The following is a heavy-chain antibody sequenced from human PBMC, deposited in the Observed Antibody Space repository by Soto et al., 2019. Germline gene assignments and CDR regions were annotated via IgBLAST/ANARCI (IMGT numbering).Heavy chain of an antibody. CDR2: IRSKAYGGTT. Sequence: GGSLSLSCTASGFTFGDYAMSWFRQAPGKGLEWVGFIRSKAYGGTTEYAASVKGRFTISRDDSKSIAYLQMNSLKTEDTAVYYCTRDRGYCSGGSCYYFDYWGQGTLVTVSS. CDR3: TRDRGYCSGGSCYYFDY. V-gene: IGHV3-49*03. D-gene: IGHD2-15*01. CDR1: GFTFGDYA. J-gene: IGHJ4*02.